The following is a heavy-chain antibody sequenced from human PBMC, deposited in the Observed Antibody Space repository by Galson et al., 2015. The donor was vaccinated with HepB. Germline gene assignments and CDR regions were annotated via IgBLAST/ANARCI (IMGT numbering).Heavy chain of an antibody. V-gene: IGHV1-18*04. CDR2: ISAYNGNT. D-gene: IGHD1-26*01. CDR3: ARGVVGASDYRPTDTNWYFDL. CDR1: GYTFTGYY. Sequence: SVKVSCKASGYTFTGYYMHWVRQAPGQGLEWMGWISAYNGNTNYAQKLQGRVTMTTDTSTSTAYMELRSLRSDDTAVYYCARGVVGASDYRPTDTNWYFDLWGRGTLVTVSS. J-gene: IGHJ2*01.